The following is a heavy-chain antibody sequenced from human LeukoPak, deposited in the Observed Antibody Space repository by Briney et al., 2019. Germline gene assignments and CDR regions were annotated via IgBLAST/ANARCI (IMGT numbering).Heavy chain of an antibody. CDR2: ISWNSGSI. J-gene: IGHJ6*03. CDR3: AREGRWEPGAYYYYMDV. D-gene: IGHD1-26*01. Sequence: GRSLRLSCAASGFTFDDYAMHWVRQAPGKGLEWVSGISWNSGSIGYADSVKGRFTISRDNAKNSLYLQMNSLRAEDTALYHCAREGRWEPGAYYYYMDVWGKGTTVTISS. CDR1: GFTFDDYA. V-gene: IGHV3-9*01.